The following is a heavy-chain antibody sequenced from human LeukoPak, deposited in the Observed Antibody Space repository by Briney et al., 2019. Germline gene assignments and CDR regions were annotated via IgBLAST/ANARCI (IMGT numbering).Heavy chain of an antibody. D-gene: IGHD2-15*01. J-gene: IGHJ6*02. CDR3: AKELCSGGSCYFYYYGTDV. CDR2: ISGSGGST. V-gene: IGHV3-23*01. Sequence: PGGSLRLSCAASGFTFSSYAMSWVRQAPGKGLEWVSAISGSGGSTYYADSVKGRFTISRDNSKNTLYLQMNSLRAEDTAVYYCAKELCSGGSCYFYYYGTDVWGQGTTVSVSS. CDR1: GFTFSSYA.